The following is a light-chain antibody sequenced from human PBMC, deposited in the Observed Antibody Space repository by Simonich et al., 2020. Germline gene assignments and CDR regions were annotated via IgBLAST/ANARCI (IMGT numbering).Light chain of an antibody. Sequence: QSALTQPPSASGSPGQSVTISCTGTSSDVGGYNYVSWYQQHPVKAPKLMIYEVSNRPSGVPGRFSVSNSGTTASLTGSGLQAEDEADYYCSSYAGSNNWVFGGGTKLTVL. J-gene: IGLJ2*01. CDR2: EVS. V-gene: IGLV2-8*01. CDR1: SSDVGGYNY. CDR3: SSYAGSNNWV.